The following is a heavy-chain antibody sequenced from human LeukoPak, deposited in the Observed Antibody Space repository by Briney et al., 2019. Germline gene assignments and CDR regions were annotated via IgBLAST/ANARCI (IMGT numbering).Heavy chain of an antibody. J-gene: IGHJ3*02. Sequence: GASVKVSCKASGYTFTGYYMHWVRQAAGQGLEWMGWSKADSRDTNYAQRFQGRVTMTRDTSISTVYMDLSRLRSDATAVYHCATSGYPYNAFDIWGQGTMVTVSS. CDR1: GYTFTGYY. CDR2: SKADSRDT. D-gene: IGHD3-22*01. CDR3: ATSGYPYNAFDI. V-gene: IGHV1-2*02.